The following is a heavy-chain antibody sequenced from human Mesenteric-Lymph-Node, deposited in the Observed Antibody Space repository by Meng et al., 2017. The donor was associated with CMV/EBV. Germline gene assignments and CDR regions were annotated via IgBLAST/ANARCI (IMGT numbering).Heavy chain of an antibody. CDR1: GGTFSRYT. CDR2: IIPILDIT. V-gene: IGHV1-69*04. D-gene: IGHD6-6*01. CDR3: ARESSSSPGLYYYYYGMDV. J-gene: IGHJ6*02. Sequence: SVKVSCKTSGGTFSRYTINWVRQAPGQGLEWMGRIIPILDITNYAQRFQGRVTIIADKSTSTASMEVSSLRSEDTAVYYCARESSSSPGLYYYYYGMDVWGQGTTVTVSS.